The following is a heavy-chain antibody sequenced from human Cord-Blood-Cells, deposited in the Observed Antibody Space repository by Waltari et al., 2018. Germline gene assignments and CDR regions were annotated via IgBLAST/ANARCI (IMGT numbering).Heavy chain of an antibody. J-gene: IGHJ4*02. Sequence: QLQLQESGPGLVKPSETLSLTCTVSGGSISSSSYYWGWIRQPPGKGLEWIGSIYYSGSTYYNPSLKRRVTISVDTSKNQFSLKLSSVTAADTAVYYCARHSVAGFYAYYFDYWGQGTLVTVSS. CDR3: ARHSVAGFYAYYFDY. D-gene: IGHD6-19*01. CDR2: IYYSGST. V-gene: IGHV4-39*01. CDR1: GGSISSSSYY.